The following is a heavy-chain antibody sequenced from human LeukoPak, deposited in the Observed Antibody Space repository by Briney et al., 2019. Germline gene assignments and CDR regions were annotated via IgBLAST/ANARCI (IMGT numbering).Heavy chain of an antibody. CDR1: GFIFKDYW. Sequence: GGSLRLSCAASGFIFKDYWMIWVRQAPGKGLEWVANIKQDGSEKYYVDSVKGRFTISRDNAKNTLYLQMNSLRAEDTAVYYCAKDGTPYYYGMDVWGQGTTVTVSS. J-gene: IGHJ6*02. CDR3: AKDGTPYYYGMDV. V-gene: IGHV3-7*01. CDR2: IKQDGSEK. D-gene: IGHD1-26*01.